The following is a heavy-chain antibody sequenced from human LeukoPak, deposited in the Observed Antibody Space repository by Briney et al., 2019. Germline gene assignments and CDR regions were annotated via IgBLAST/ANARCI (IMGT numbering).Heavy chain of an antibody. CDR2: IVVGSGNI. J-gene: IGHJ4*02. V-gene: IGHV1-58*02. D-gene: IGHD3-9*01. CDR3: AAAIDILTGYPFDY. Sequence: ASVKVSCKASGFTFTSSAMQWVRQARGQRLEWIGWIVVGSGNINYAQEFQERVTITRDMSTSTAYMELSSLRSEDTAVYYCAAAIDILTGYPFDYWGQGTLVTVSS. CDR1: GFTFTSSA.